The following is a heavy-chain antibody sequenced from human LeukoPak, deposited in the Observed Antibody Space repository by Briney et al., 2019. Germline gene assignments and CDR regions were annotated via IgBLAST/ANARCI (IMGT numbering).Heavy chain of an antibody. Sequence: GGSLRLSCAASGFTFSSYWMSWVRQAPGKGLEWVANIKQDGSEKYYVDSVKGRFTISRDNAKNSLYLQMNSLRAEDTAVYYCTTGFYDKRLDYWGQGTLVTVSS. CDR1: GFTFSSYW. J-gene: IGHJ4*02. V-gene: IGHV3-7*01. CDR3: TTGFYDKRLDY. D-gene: IGHD3-9*01. CDR2: IKQDGSEK.